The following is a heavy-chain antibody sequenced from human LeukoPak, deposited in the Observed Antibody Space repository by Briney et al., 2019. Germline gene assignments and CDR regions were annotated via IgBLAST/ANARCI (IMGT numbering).Heavy chain of an antibody. D-gene: IGHD1-26*01. CDR2: ISSGSCTI. Sequence: GGSLRLSCAASGFTFSTYGMNWVRQAPGQGLEWVSYISSGSCTIYYADSVKGRFTISRDNAKNSLYLQMNSLRDEDTAVYYCAKSGSYRFDDWGQGTLVTVSS. CDR1: GFTFSTYG. J-gene: IGHJ4*02. V-gene: IGHV3-48*02. CDR3: AKSGSYRFDD.